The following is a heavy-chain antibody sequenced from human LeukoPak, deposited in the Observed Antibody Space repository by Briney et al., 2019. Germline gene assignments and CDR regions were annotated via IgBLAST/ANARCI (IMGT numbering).Heavy chain of an antibody. CDR1: GFSFSYQG. Sequence: PGESLRLSCAGSGFSFSYQGMTWVRQAPGKGLEWVSSISSSSSYIYYADSVKGRFTISRDNAKNSLYLQMNSLRAEDTAVYYCARVFPGYSSYYFDYWGQGTLVTVSS. CDR3: ARVFPGYSSYYFDY. D-gene: IGHD6-13*01. V-gene: IGHV3-21*01. CDR2: ISSSSSYI. J-gene: IGHJ4*02.